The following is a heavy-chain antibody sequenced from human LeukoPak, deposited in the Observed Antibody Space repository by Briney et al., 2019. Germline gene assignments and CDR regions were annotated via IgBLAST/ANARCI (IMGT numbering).Heavy chain of an antibody. CDR1: GFTFSTYG. Sequence: PGGSLRLSCAASGFTFSTYGMSWVRQAPGKGLEWVSGISGSGGSRFYTDSVKGRFTISRDNSKNTLYLQMNGLRAEDTAVYYCARLDEYSSSSDFDYWGQGTLVTVSS. D-gene: IGHD6-6*01. CDR3: ARLDEYSSSSDFDY. CDR2: ISGSGGSR. J-gene: IGHJ4*02. V-gene: IGHV3-23*01.